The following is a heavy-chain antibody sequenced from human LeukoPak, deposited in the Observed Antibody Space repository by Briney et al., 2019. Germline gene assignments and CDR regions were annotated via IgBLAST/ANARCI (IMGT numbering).Heavy chain of an antibody. CDR1: GGSISSSSYY. CDR2: IYYSGST. J-gene: IGHJ3*02. Sequence: SETLSLTCTVSGGSISSSSYYWGWIRQSPGTGLEWIGSIYYSGSTYYNPSLKSRVTISLDTSKNQFSLKLSSVTAADAAVYYCARRMENYDVLNMDAFDMWGHGTRVTVSS. V-gene: IGHV4-39*07. D-gene: IGHD3-9*01. CDR3: ARRMENYDVLNMDAFDM.